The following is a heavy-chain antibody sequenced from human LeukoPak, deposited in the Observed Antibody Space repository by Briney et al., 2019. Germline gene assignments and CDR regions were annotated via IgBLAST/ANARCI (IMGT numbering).Heavy chain of an antibody. V-gene: IGHV3-23*01. CDR3: AKPLTFGELPKFPFDY. Sequence: GGSLRLSCAASGFAFTSYAMSWVRQAPGKGLEWVSAISGSGGSTYYADSVKGRFTISRDNSKSTLYLQMNSLRAEDTAVYYCAKPLTFGELPKFPFDYWGQGTLVTVSS. CDR2: ISGSGGST. CDR1: GFAFTSYA. J-gene: IGHJ4*02. D-gene: IGHD3-10*01.